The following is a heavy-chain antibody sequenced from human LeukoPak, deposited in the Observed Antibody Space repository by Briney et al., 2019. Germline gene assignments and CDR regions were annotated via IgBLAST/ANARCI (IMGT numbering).Heavy chain of an antibody. J-gene: IGHJ4*02. CDR2: ISGSGGST. D-gene: IGHD3-22*01. CDR3: AKDVGDYYDSSGPEGY. V-gene: IGHV3-23*01. Sequence: PGGSLRLSCAASGFTFSSYWMSWVRQAPGKGLEWVSAISGSGGSTYYADSVKGRFTISRDNSKNTLYLQMNSLRAEDTAVYYCAKDVGDYYDSSGPEGYWGQGTLVTVSS. CDR1: GFTFSSYW.